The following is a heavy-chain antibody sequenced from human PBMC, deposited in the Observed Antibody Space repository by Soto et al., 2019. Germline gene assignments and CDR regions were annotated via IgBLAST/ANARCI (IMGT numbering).Heavy chain of an antibody. CDR1: GYSFTSYW. Sequence: GAEVKKPGESLKISCKGSGYSFTSYWIGWVRQMPGKGLEWMGIIYPGDSDTRYSPSFQGQVTISADKSISTAYLQWSSLKASDTAMYYCARRGSIAARPRAFDIWGQGTMVTVSS. V-gene: IGHV5-51*01. J-gene: IGHJ3*02. CDR3: ARRGSIAARPRAFDI. CDR2: IYPGDSDT. D-gene: IGHD6-6*01.